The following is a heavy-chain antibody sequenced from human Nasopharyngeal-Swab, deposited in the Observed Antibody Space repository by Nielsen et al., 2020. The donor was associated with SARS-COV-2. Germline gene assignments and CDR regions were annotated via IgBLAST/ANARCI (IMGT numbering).Heavy chain of an antibody. CDR2: ISSGGST. CDR3: ARSEVITTNYYFDY. J-gene: IGHJ4*02. V-gene: IGHV3-53*01. CDR1: GFSVSSNY. D-gene: IGHD3-22*01. Sequence: SLKISCAASGFSVSSNYMSWVRPAPGKGLEWVSVISSGGSTYYADSVKGRFTLSRANSKNTLYLQMNSLRAEDTAVYYCARSEVITTNYYFDYWGQGTLVTVSS.